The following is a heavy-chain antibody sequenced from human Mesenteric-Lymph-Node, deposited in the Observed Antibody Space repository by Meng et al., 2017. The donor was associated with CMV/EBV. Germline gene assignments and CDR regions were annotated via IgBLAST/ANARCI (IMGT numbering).Heavy chain of an antibody. CDR1: GFTFSSYA. CDR3: ARDSGIVGATATTHYYYYGMDV. CDR2: ISGSGGST. D-gene: IGHD1-26*01. J-gene: IGHJ6*02. Sequence: GESLKISCAASGFTFSSYAMSWVRQAPGKGLEWVSAISGSGGSTYYADSVKGRFTISRDNSENTLYLQMNSLRAEDTAVYYCARDSGIVGATATTHYYYYGMDVWGQGTTVTVSS. V-gene: IGHV3-23*01.